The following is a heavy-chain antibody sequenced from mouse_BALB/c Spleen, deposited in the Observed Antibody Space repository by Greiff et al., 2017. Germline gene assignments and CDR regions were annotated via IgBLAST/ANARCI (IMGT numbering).Heavy chain of an antibody. D-gene: IGHD1-2*01. J-gene: IGHJ2*01. Sequence: EVQRVESGGGLVQPGGSRKLSCAASGFTFSSFGMHWVRQAPEKGLEWVAYISSGSSTIYYADTVKGRFTISRDNPKNTLFLQMTSLRSEDTAMYYCARGQGTTAYFDYWGQGTTLTVSS. CDR2: ISSGSSTI. V-gene: IGHV5-17*02. CDR3: ARGQGTTAYFDY. CDR1: GFTFSSFG.